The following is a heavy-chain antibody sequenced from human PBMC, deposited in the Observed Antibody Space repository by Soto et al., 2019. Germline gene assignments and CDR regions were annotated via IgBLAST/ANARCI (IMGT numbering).Heavy chain of an antibody. CDR1: SGSISSSNW. CDR2: IYHSGST. V-gene: IGHV4-4*02. D-gene: IGHD3-9*01. Sequence: QVQLQESGPGLVKPSGTLSLTCAVSSGSISSSNWWSWVRQPPGKGLEWIGEIYHSGSTNYNPSHKIRDTISVDKSKNQFSLKLSYVTAADTAVYYCARVDHFEGNWFDPWGQGTLVTVSS. CDR3: ARVDHFEGNWFDP. J-gene: IGHJ5*02.